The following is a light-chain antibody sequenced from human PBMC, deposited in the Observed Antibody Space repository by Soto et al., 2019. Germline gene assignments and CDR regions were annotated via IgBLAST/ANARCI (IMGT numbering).Light chain of an antibody. Sequence: DIQMTQSPSTLSASVGDRVTITCRASQSISRYLAWYQQKAGKAPKVLIWDASTLESGVPSRFSGSGSGTEFTLTISSLQPDDFAIYYCQQYNSYSTWTFGQGTRVEIK. J-gene: IGKJ1*01. CDR3: QQYNSYSTWT. V-gene: IGKV1-5*01. CDR2: DAS. CDR1: QSISRY.